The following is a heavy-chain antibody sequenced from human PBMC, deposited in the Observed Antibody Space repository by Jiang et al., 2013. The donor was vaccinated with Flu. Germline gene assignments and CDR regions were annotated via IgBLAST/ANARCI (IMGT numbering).Heavy chain of an antibody. CDR1: GGSISSGDYN. D-gene: IGHD3-10*01. CDR2: IYYSGST. J-gene: IGHJ4*02. CDR3: ARVSGFGELLGELDY. Sequence: TLSLTCTVSGGSISSGDYNWSWIRQPPRKGLEWIGYIYYSGSTYYNPSLKSRVTISLDTSKNQFSLRLSSVTAADTAVYYCARVSGFGELLGELDYWGQGTLVTVSS. V-gene: IGHV4-30-4*01.